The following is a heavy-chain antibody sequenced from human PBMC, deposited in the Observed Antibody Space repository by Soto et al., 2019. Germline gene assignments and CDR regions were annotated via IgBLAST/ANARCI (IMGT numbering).Heavy chain of an antibody. CDR3: ARDCSSTSCPLRFGMDV. CDR1: GGSISSYY. CDR2: IYTSGRP. D-gene: IGHD2-2*01. Sequence: QVQLQESGPGLVKPSETLSLTCTVSGGSISSYYWSWIRQPAGKGLARIGRIYTSGRPNYNPSLKSGVTMSVDTSKNQFSLKLSSVTAADTAVYYCARDCSSTSCPLRFGMDVWGQGTTVTVSS. V-gene: IGHV4-4*07. J-gene: IGHJ6*02.